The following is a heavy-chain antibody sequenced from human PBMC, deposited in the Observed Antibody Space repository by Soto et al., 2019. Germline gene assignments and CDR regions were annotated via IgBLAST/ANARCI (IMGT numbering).Heavy chain of an antibody. Sequence: QVQLVQSGAEVKKPGSSVKVSCKASGGTFSSYAISWVRQAPGQGLEWMGGIIPIFGTANYAQKFQGRVTIRADEPTSTSYMEVSSLRSEDREVYHCARGGSSSWYLRRTWGQGTVVPVSS. D-gene: IGHD6-13*01. J-gene: IGHJ4*02. V-gene: IGHV1-69*01. CDR3: ARGGSSSWYLRRT. CDR1: GGTFSSYA. CDR2: IIPIFGTA.